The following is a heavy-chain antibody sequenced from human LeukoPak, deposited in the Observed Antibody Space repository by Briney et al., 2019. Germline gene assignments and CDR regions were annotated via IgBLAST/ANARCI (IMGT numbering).Heavy chain of an antibody. J-gene: IGHJ3*02. V-gene: IGHV1-24*01. CDR3: ATGPDYDSSGFSDAFDI. D-gene: IGHD3-22*01. Sequence: ASVKVSCKVAGFTLTEISLHWVRQAPGKGLEWMGGFDAEDGITIYAPKFQGRVTMTDDTSTDTTYMDLNSLTSDDTAVYYCATGPDYDSSGFSDAFDIWGQGTMVTVSS. CDR2: FDAEDGIT. CDR1: GFTLTEIS.